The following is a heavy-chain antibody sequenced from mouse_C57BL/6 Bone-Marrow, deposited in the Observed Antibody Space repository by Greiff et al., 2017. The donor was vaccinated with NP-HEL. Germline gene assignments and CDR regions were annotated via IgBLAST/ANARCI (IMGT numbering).Heavy chain of an antibody. J-gene: IGHJ4*01. CDR3: TRPSNWSYAMDY. CDR1: GFTFSSYA. D-gene: IGHD4-1*01. V-gene: IGHV5-9-1*02. Sequence: EVKLQESGEGLVKPGGSLKLSCAASGFTFSSYAMSWVRQTPEKRLEWVAYISSGGDYIYYADTVQGRFTISRDNARNTLYLQMSSLKSEDTAMYYCTRPSNWSYAMDYWGQGTSVTVSS. CDR2: ISSGGDYI.